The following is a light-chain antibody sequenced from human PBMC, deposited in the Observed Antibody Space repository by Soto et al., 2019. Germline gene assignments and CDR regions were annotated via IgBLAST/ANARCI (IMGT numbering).Light chain of an antibody. CDR3: QQHSNWPIT. CDR1: QSVSSY. V-gene: IGKV3-11*01. Sequence: IGLPQPPATLSVSPGETATLSFRASQSVSSYLAWYQQKPGQAPRLLIYDASNRATGIPARFSGSGSGTDFTLTISSLEPEDFAVYYCQQHSNWPITFGQGTRLEIK. CDR2: DAS. J-gene: IGKJ5*01.